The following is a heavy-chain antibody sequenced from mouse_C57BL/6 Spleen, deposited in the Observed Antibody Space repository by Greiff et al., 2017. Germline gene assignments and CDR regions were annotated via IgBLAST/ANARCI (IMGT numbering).Heavy chain of an antibody. Sequence: QVQLQQSGPELVKPGASVKLSCKASGYAFSSSWMNWVKQRPGKGLEWIGRIYPGDGDTNYNGKFKGKAALTADKSSSTAYMQLSSLTSEDSAVYFCARGAVRDFFDYWGQGTTLTVSS. J-gene: IGHJ2*01. CDR1: GYAFSSSW. CDR3: ARGAVRDFFDY. D-gene: IGHD1-1*01. V-gene: IGHV1-82*01. CDR2: IYPGDGDT.